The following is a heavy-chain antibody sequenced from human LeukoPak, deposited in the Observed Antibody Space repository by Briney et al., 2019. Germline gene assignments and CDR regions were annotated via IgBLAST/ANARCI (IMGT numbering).Heavy chain of an antibody. D-gene: IGHD6-19*01. CDR1: GFTFRSYE. J-gene: IGHJ4*02. V-gene: IGHV3-48*03. CDR2: ISRSGTTI. CDR3: ARDPPPYSSGWHGSV. Sequence: GXSLRLSCAASGFTFRSYEMNWVRQAPGKGLEWVSYISRSGTTIYYVDSVKGRFTISRDNAKNSLYLQMNSLRAEDTAVYYCARDPPPYSSGWHGSVWGQGTLVTVSS.